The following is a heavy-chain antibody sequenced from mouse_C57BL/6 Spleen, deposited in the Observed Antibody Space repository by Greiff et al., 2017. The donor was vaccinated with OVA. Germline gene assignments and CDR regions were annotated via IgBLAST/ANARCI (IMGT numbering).Heavy chain of an antibody. V-gene: IGHV2-9-1*01. CDR1: GFSLTSYA. Sequence: VHLVESGPGLVAPSQSLSITCTVSGFSLTSYAISWVRQPPGKGLEWLGVIWTGGGTNYNSALKSRLSISKDNSKSQVFLKMNSLQTDDTARYYCARTYGSSYGAFDYWGQGTTLTVSS. D-gene: IGHD1-1*01. J-gene: IGHJ2*01. CDR3: ARTYGSSYGAFDY. CDR2: IWTGGGT.